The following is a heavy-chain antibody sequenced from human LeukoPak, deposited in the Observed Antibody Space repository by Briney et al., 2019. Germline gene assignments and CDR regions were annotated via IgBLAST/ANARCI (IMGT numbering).Heavy chain of an antibody. CDR3: ARRKSLDAFDI. Sequence: ASVKVSYKASGYTFTGYYMHWVRQAPGQGLEWLGWINPNSGGTNYAQKFQGRVTMTRDTSISTAYMELSRLRSDDTAVYYCARRKSLDAFDIWGQGTMVTVSS. CDR1: GYTFTGYY. CDR2: INPNSGGT. V-gene: IGHV1-2*02. J-gene: IGHJ3*02.